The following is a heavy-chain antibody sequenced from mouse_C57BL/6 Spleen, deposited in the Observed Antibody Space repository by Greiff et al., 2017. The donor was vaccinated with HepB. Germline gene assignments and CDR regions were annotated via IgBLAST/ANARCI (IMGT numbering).Heavy chain of an antibody. D-gene: IGHD2-10*01. CDR1: GYAFSSYW. CDR3: ARSPSYPGNAMDY. J-gene: IGHJ4*01. CDR2: IYPGDGDT. Sequence: VQLQQSGAELVKPGASVKISCKASGYAFSSYWMNWVKQRPGKGLEWIGQIYPGDGDTNYNGKFKGKATLTADKSSSTAYMQLSSLTSEDSAVYFCARSPSYPGNAMDYWGQGTSVTVSS. V-gene: IGHV1-80*01.